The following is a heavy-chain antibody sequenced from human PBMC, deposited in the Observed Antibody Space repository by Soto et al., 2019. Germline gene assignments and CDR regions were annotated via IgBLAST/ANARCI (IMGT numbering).Heavy chain of an antibody. CDR2: IHHSGST. V-gene: IGHV4-38-2*01. CDR1: GGAVTSGHY. Sequence: SETLSRTCAVSGGAVTSGHYWDWIRQPPGKGLEGIGSIHHSGSTYYNPSLKSRVTISVDTSKNQLSMKMRYVTAADTAVYYCARYYDSSAYFPNYYYGMDVWGQGTTVTVSS. J-gene: IGHJ6*02. D-gene: IGHD3-22*01. CDR3: ARYYDSSAYFPNYYYGMDV.